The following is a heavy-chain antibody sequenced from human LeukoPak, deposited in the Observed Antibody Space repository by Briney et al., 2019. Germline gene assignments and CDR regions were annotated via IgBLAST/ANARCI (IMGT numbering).Heavy chain of an antibody. CDR1: GGSISSYY. V-gene: IGHV4-59*01. CDR2: IYYSGST. Sequence: PSETLSLTCTVSGGSISSYYWSWIRQPPGKGLEWIGYIYYSGSTNYNPSLKSRVTISVDTSKNQFSLKLSSVTAVDTAVYYCASAPIAAAGEVYWGQGALVTVSS. D-gene: IGHD6-13*01. J-gene: IGHJ4*02. CDR3: ASAPIAAAGEVY.